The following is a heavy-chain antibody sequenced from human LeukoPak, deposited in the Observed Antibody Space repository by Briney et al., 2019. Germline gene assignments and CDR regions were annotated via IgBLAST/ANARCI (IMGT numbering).Heavy chain of an antibody. Sequence: GGSLRLSCAASGFPFSSYGMHWVRQAPGKGLEWVAFIRYDGSNKYYADSVKGRFTISRDNSKNTLYLQMNSLRAEDTAVYYCAKDAYYYDSSGYYYPFYWGQGTLVTVSS. D-gene: IGHD3-22*01. V-gene: IGHV3-30*02. CDR2: IRYDGSNK. CDR3: AKDAYYYDSSGYYYPFY. CDR1: GFPFSSYG. J-gene: IGHJ4*02.